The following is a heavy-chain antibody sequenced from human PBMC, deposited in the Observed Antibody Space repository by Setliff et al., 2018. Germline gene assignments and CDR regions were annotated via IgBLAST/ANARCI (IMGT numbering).Heavy chain of an antibody. Sequence: LRLSCAASGFTFDDYGMSWVRQAPGKGLEWVSGIKWSGASTGYADSVKGRFTISRDNAKNSLYLQMNSLRAEDTAFYYCARGYDGSGTYWGSDYYIDVWGKGTTVTVSS. CDR3: ARGYDGSGTYWGSDYYIDV. CDR1: GFTFDDYG. J-gene: IGHJ6*03. CDR2: IKWSGAST. V-gene: IGHV3-20*04. D-gene: IGHD3-10*01.